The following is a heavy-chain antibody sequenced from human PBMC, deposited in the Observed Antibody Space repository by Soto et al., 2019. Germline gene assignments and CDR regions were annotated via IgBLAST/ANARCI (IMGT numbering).Heavy chain of an antibody. V-gene: IGHV3-33*01. CDR3: GRGYSYADY. CDR1: GFSFSTYG. J-gene: IGHJ4*02. CDR2: IWYDGSND. Sequence: AGGSLRLSCAASGFSFSTYGMQWVRQAPGKGLEWVAEIWYDGSNDFYSDSVKGRFTISRDNAKNTLFLQMNSLRAEDTAMYYCGRGYSYADYWGQGTQVTVSS. D-gene: IGHD5-18*01.